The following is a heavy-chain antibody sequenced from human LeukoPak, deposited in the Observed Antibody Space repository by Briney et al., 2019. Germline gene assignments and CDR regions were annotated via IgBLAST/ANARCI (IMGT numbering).Heavy chain of an antibody. J-gene: IGHJ4*02. CDR2: IIPIFGTA. CDR3: ATTWIQLWANFDY. Sequence: SVKVSCKASGGTFISYAISWVRQAPGQGLEWMGGIIPIFGTANYAQKFQGRVTITTDESTSTAYMELSSLRSEDTAVYYCATTWIQLWANFDYWGQGTLVTVSS. V-gene: IGHV1-69*05. CDR1: GGTFISYA. D-gene: IGHD5-18*01.